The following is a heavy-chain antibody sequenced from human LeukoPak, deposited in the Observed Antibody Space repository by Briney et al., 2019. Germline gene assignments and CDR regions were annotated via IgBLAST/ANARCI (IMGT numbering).Heavy chain of an antibody. J-gene: IGHJ4*02. V-gene: IGHV3-21*01. CDR3: ARDDPSPGYSSGWPYFDY. CDR1: GFTFSSYR. CDR2: ISSSSSYI. D-gene: IGHD6-19*01. Sequence: GGSLRLSCAASGFTFSSYRMNWVRQAPGKGLEWVSSISSSSSYIYYADSVKGRFTISRDNAKNSLYLQMNSLRAEDTAVYYCARDDPSPGYSSGWPYFDYWGQGTLVTVSS.